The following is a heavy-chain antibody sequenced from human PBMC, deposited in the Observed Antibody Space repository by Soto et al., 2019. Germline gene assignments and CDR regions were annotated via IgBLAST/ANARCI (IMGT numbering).Heavy chain of an antibody. Sequence: AGGSLRLSCAASGFTFGNYGMSWVRLAPGRGLEWVSGISGSGRNTYYADSAKGRFTISRDNSKETVFLQMNSLRPEDTATYYCAKDMDLFIEVVPAATGSFDFWGQGTLVTVSS. D-gene: IGHD2-2*01. J-gene: IGHJ4*02. CDR3: AKDMDLFIEVVPAATGSFDF. CDR1: GFTFGNYG. CDR2: ISGSGRNT. V-gene: IGHV3-23*01.